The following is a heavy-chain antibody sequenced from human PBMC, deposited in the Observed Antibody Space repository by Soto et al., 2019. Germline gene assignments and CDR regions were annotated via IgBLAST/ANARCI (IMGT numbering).Heavy chain of an antibody. Sequence: QVQLVESGGGVVQPGRSLRLSCAASGFTFSSYAMHWVRQAPGKGLEWVAVISYDGRNKYYADSVKGRFTISRDNSKNTLYLQMNSLRAEDTAVYYCAREFITGTAYFDYWGQGTLVTVSS. CDR3: AREFITGTAYFDY. CDR1: GFTFSSYA. J-gene: IGHJ4*02. V-gene: IGHV3-30-3*01. CDR2: ISYDGRNK. D-gene: IGHD1-20*01.